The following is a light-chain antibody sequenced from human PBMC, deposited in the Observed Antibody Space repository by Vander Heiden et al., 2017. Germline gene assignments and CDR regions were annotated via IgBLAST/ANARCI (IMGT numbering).Light chain of an antibody. CDR1: QSVLYSADNKNY. J-gene: IGKJ1*01. CDR3: HQYDSTPLT. V-gene: IGKV4-1*01. Sequence: DIVMTQSPDSLSVSLGERATINCKSSQSVLYSADNKNYLAWYQQKPGQPPKLLIYWASTRESGVPDRFSGGGSGTDFTLTISSLQAEDVAVYYCHQYDSTPLTFGQGTKVEIK. CDR2: WAS.